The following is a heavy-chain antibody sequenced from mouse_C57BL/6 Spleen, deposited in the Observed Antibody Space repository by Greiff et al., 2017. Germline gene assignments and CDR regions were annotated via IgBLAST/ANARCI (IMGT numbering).Heavy chain of an antibody. CDR3: TTSDYGAWFAY. J-gene: IGHJ3*01. CDR2: IDPENGDT. CDR1: GFNIKDDY. Sequence: VQLKQSGAELVRPGASVKLSCTASGFNIKDDYMHWVKQRPEQGLEWIGWIDPENGDTEYASKFQGKATITADTSSNTAYLQLSSLTSEDTAVYYCTTSDYGAWFAYWGQGTLVTVSA. D-gene: IGHD2-4*01. V-gene: IGHV14-4*01.